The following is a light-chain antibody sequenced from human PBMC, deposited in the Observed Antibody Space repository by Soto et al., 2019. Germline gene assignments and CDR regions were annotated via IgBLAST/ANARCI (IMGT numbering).Light chain of an antibody. CDR2: GVS. CDR3: SSYAGSSNWV. J-gene: IGLJ3*02. Sequence: QSALTQPPSASGSPGQSVTISCTGTSSDVGGYNYVSWYQQHPGKAPKLMIYGVSKRPSGVPDRFSGSKSGNTASLTVSGLQAEDEADYYCSSYAGSSNWVFGGGTKLTVL. CDR1: SSDVGGYNY. V-gene: IGLV2-8*01.